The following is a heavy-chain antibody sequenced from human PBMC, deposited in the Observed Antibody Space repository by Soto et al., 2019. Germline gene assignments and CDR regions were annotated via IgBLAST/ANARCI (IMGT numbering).Heavy chain of an antibody. V-gene: IGHV4-31*03. D-gene: IGHD1-26*01. CDR3: GVGATDRHFDY. CDR1: GGSISSGGYY. J-gene: IGHJ4*02. Sequence: QVQLQESGPGRVKPSQTLSLTCTVSGGSISSGGYYWSWIRQHPGKGLEWIGYIYYSGSTYYNPSLKSRVPISVDTSKNQFSLKLSSVTAADTAVYYCGVGATDRHFDYWGQGTLVTDSS. CDR2: IYYSGST.